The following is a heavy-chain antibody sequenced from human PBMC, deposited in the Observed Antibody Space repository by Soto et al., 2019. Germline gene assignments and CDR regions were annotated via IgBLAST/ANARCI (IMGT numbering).Heavy chain of an antibody. V-gene: IGHV5-51*01. CDR2: IFPGDSDT. J-gene: IGHJ3*01. Sequence: GESLKISCKASGYSFSSDWIGWLRQMAGNGLEWMGVIFPGDSDTRYSPSFQGQVTISADKSTSTAYLQWSSLKASDTAMYYCARQIPLGGHRAYAFWGQGTMVTVSS. CDR1: GYSFSSDW. CDR3: ARQIPLGGHRAYAF. D-gene: IGHD2-15*01.